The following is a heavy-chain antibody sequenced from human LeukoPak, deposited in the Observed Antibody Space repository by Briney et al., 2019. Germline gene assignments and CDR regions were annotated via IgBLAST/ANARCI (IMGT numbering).Heavy chain of an antibody. Sequence: PGGSLRLSCAAFGFTVSSNYMSWVRQAPGKGLEWVSVIYSGGSTYYADSVKGRFTISRDNSKNTLYLQMNSLRAEDTAVYYCAKGSAMAYYFDYWGQGTLVTVSS. J-gene: IGHJ4*02. CDR2: IYSGGST. CDR1: GFTVSSNY. CDR3: AKGSAMAYYFDY. D-gene: IGHD5-18*01. V-gene: IGHV3-53*01.